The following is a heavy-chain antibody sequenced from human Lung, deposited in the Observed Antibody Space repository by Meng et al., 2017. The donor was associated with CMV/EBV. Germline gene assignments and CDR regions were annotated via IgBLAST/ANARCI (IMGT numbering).Heavy chain of an antibody. Sequence: GGSXRLXCTASGFTFGDYAMSWVRQAPGKGLEWVGFIRSKAYGGTTEYAASVKGRFTISRDDSKSIAYLQMNSLKTEDTAVYDCTREPYYYDSSGYYYGFDPXGRGXLVTFSS. D-gene: IGHD3-22*01. J-gene: IGHJ5*02. CDR3: TREPYYYDSSGYYYGFDP. V-gene: IGHV3-49*04. CDR1: GFTFGDYA. CDR2: IRSKAYGGTT.